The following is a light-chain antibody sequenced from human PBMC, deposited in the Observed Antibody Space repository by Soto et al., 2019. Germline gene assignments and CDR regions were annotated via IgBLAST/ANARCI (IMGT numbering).Light chain of an antibody. CDR2: WAS. Sequence: DIVMTQSPDSLAVSLGERATINCKSSQSVLYSSNNRDSLAWYQQKPGLPPKLLIYWASIRASGVLDRFSGGGSGTDFTLTISSLQAEDVAVYYCQQYYSTMYTFGQGTKLEIK. CDR3: QQYYSTMYT. J-gene: IGKJ2*01. V-gene: IGKV4-1*01. CDR1: QSVLYSSNNRDS.